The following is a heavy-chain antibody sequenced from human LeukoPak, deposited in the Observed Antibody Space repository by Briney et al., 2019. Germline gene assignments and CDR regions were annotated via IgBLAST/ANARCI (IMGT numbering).Heavy chain of an antibody. V-gene: IGHV1-18*01. CDR2: ISGYNGKT. Sequence: ASVKVSCKASGYTFTSYGISWVRQAPGQGLEWMGWISGYNGKTNYAQKLQGRVTMTTDTSTSTAYMELRSLRSDDTAMYYCARVPIPEVLWFEEEQGGYYYYYMDVWGKGTTVTISS. J-gene: IGHJ6*03. D-gene: IGHD3-10*01. CDR3: ARVPIPEVLWFEEEQGGYYYYYMDV. CDR1: GYTFTSYG.